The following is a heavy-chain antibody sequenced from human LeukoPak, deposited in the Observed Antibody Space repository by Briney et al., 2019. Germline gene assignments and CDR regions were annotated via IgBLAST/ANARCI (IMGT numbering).Heavy chain of an antibody. CDR2: ISYDGSNK. Sequence: GVSLRLSCAASGFTFSSYGMHWVRQAPGKGLEWVAVISYDGSNKYYADSVKGRFTISRDNSKNTLYLQMNSLTAEDTAVYYCAKDWVGAAYQLLWANIPYYYYGMDVWGQGTTVTVSS. V-gene: IGHV3-30*18. CDR3: AKDWVGAAYQLLWANIPYYYYGMDV. J-gene: IGHJ6*02. CDR1: GFTFSSYG. D-gene: IGHD2-2*01.